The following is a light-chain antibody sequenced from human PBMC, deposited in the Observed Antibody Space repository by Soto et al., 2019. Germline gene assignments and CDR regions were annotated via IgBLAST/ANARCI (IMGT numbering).Light chain of an antibody. CDR2: GAS. Sequence: EVVLTQSPATLSVSPGDRATLSCRASQSVSRNLAWYQQKPGQAPRLLIYGASTRATGVPARFSGSGSATEFTISISRLEPEDFAVYYCLQFDNSPLYTFGQGTKVEIK. CDR1: QSVSRN. J-gene: IGKJ2*01. CDR3: LQFDNSPLYT. V-gene: IGKV3-15*01.